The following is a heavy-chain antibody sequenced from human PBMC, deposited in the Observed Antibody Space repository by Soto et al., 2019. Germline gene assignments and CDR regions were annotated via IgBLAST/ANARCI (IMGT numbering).Heavy chain of an antibody. CDR2: IIPIFGTA. V-gene: IGHV1-69*01. D-gene: IGHD3-16*01. CDR3: ARDGLGRIGKSMDV. CDR1: GGTFSSYA. J-gene: IGHJ6*02. Sequence: QVQLVQSGAEVKKPGSSVKVSCKASGGTFSSYAISWVRQAPGQGLEWMGGIIPIFGTANYAQKFQGRVTITADESTSTADMELSGLRSEDTAVYYCARDGLGRIGKSMDVWGQGTTVTVSS.